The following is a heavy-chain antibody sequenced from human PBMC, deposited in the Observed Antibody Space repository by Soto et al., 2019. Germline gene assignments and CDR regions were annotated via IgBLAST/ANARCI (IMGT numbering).Heavy chain of an antibody. CDR1: GVSISSYY. J-gene: IGHJ4*02. V-gene: IGHV4-59*08. Sequence: SETLSLTCTVSGVSISSYYCSWIRQPPGKGLEWIGYIYYSGSTNYNPSLKSRVTISVDTSKNQFSLKLSSVTAADTAVYYCARSNYFDYWGQGILVTVSS. CDR2: IYYSGST. CDR3: ARSNYFDY. D-gene: IGHD6-6*01.